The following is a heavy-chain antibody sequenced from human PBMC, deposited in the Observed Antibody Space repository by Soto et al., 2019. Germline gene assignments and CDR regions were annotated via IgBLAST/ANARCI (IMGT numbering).Heavy chain of an antibody. CDR2: MNPNSGNT. J-gene: IGHJ6*04. D-gene: IGHD5-18*01. CDR1: GYTFTSYD. Sequence: QVQLVHSGAEVKKPGASVKVSCKASGYTFTSYDINWVRQATGQGLEWMGWMNPNSGNTGYAQNFQGRVTMTRNTSISTAYMELRSLRSEDTAVYYCARSRRGYSYGYYYYGMDVWGKGTTVTFSS. CDR3: ARSRRGYSYGYYYYGMDV. V-gene: IGHV1-8*01.